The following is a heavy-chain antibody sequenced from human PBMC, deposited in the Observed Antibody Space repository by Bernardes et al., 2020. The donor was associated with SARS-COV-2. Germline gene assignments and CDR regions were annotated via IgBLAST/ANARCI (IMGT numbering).Heavy chain of an antibody. CDR2: INTYNGRT. V-gene: IGHV1-18*01. J-gene: IGHJ4*02. CDR3: TSGEITFGGILAHY. CDR1: GDTFAAYG. D-gene: IGHD3-16*01. Sequence: ASVKVSCRASGDTFAAYGFSWVRQAPGQGLEWMGWINTYNGRTKYAQKFQGRITMTTEKYTNTVYMDLRTLRSDDTAVYYCTSGEITFGGILAHYWGQGTLVTVSS.